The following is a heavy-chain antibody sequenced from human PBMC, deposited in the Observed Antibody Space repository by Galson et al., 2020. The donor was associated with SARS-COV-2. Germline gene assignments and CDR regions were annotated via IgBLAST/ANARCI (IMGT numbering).Heavy chain of an antibody. CDR1: GYTFTDYY. CDR2: IDPNSGGI. D-gene: IGHD4-17*01. Sequence: ASVKVSCKASGYTFTDYYVHWVRQAPGQELAWMGWIDPNSGGITYAQKFRGRVTMTSDTSISTVYMELSSLRSDDTAIYTCARDLLGDYGIPHTWGQGTLVTVSS. J-gene: IGHJ5*02. CDR3: ARDLLGDYGIPHT. V-gene: IGHV1-2*02.